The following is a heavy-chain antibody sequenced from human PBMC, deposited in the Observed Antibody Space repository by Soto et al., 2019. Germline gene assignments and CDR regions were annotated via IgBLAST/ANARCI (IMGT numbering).Heavy chain of an antibody. J-gene: IGHJ4*02. D-gene: IGHD6-13*01. CDR1: GFTFSNAW. V-gene: IGHV3-15*01. Sequence: PGGSLRLSCAASGFTFSNAWMSWVRQAPGKGLEWVGRIKSKTDGGTTDYAAPVKGRFTISRDDSKNTLYLQMNSLKTEDTAVYYCTTIHFEQQLVRVYWGQGTLVTVSS. CDR2: IKSKTDGGTT. CDR3: TTIHFEQQLVRVY.